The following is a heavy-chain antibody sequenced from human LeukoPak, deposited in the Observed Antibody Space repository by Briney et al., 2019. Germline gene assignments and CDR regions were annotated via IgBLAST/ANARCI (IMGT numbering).Heavy chain of an antibody. CDR3: ARDLADIVVVPAATPGDY. D-gene: IGHD2-2*01. CDR1: GYTFTVYY. J-gene: IGHJ4*02. CDR2: INPNSGGT. V-gene: IGHV1-2*06. Sequence: ASVKVSCKASGYTFTVYYMHWVRQAPGQGLEWMGRINPNSGGTNYAQKFQGRVTMTRDTSISTAYMELSRLRSDDTAVYYCARDLADIVVVPAATPGDYWGQGTLVTVSS.